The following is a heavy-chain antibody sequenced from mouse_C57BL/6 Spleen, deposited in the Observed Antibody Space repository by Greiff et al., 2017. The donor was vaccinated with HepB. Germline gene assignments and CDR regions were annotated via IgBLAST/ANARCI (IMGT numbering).Heavy chain of an antibody. CDR1: GFSFNTYA. CDR3: VRGPFAY. V-gene: IGHV10-1*01. CDR2: IRSKSNNYAT. Sequence: LVESGGGLVQPKGSLKLSCAASGFSFNTYAMNWVRQAPGKGLEWVARIRSKSNNYATYYADSVKDRFTISRDDSESMLYLQMNNLKPEDTAMYYCVRGPFAYWGQGTLVTVSA. J-gene: IGHJ3*01.